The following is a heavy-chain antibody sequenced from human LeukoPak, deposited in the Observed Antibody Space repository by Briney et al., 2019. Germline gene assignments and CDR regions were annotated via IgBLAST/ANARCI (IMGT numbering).Heavy chain of an antibody. J-gene: IGHJ4*02. CDR2: INHSGST. CDR3: ARRVGPYDY. CDR1: GGSISSYY. D-gene: IGHD1-26*01. V-gene: IGHV4-34*01. Sequence: PSETLSLTCTVSGGSISSYYWSWIRQPPGKGLEWIGEINHSGSTNYNPSLKSRVTISVDTSKNQFSLKLSSVTAADTAVYYCARRVGPYDYWGQGTLVTVSS.